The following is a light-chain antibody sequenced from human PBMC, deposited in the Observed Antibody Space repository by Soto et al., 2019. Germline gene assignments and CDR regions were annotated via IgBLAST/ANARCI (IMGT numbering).Light chain of an antibody. J-gene: IGKJ5*01. CDR1: QSVSSNY. Sequence: EIVMPQSPATLSVSPGERATLSCRASQSVSSNYVTWYQQKPGQAPRLLIYDASNRATGIPARFSGSGSGTDFTLTISSLEPEDFAVYYCQHRRDFGQGTRLEIK. V-gene: IGKV3D-20*02. CDR3: QHRRD. CDR2: DAS.